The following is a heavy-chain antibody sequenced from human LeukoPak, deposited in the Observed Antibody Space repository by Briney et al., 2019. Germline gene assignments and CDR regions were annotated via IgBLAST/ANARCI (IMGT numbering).Heavy chain of an antibody. CDR1: GGSINSYY. CDR3: AKAGSIKFDY. J-gene: IGHJ4*02. CDR2: ISGSGGSGGST. Sequence: ETLSLTCTVSGGSINSYYWSCIRQSPGKGLEWVSGISGSGGSGGSTYYADSVKGRFTISRDNSKNTMYLQMNSLRAEDTAVYYCAKAGSIKFDYWGQGTLVTVSS. D-gene: IGHD1-26*01. V-gene: IGHV3-23*01.